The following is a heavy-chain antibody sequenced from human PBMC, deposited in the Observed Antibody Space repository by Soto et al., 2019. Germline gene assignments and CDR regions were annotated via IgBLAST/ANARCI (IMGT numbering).Heavy chain of an antibody. Sequence: EVQLVESGGGLVQPGGSLRLSCAASGFTFSSYSMNWVRQAPGKGLEWVSYISSSSSTIYYADSVKGRFTISRDNAKNSLYLQMNSLRAEDTAVYYCARDEGYCSGGSCYYYYYYYMDVWGKGTTVTVSS. V-gene: IGHV3-48*01. CDR1: GFTFSSYS. J-gene: IGHJ6*03. D-gene: IGHD2-15*01. CDR2: ISSSSSTI. CDR3: ARDEGYCSGGSCYYYYYYYMDV.